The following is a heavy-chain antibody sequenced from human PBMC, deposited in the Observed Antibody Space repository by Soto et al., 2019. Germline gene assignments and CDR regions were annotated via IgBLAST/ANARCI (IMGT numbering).Heavy chain of an antibody. V-gene: IGHV3-30*18. Sequence: GGSLRLSCAASEFTFSHFGMHWVRQAPGKGLEWVAAISADGSDKYFSGSVKGRFTISRDNSKNTLFLQMNSLRVEDTAVYYCVKGSDVARQELDYWGQGTLVTVSS. CDR1: EFTFSHFG. CDR3: VKGSDVARQELDY. J-gene: IGHJ4*02. CDR2: ISADGSDK. D-gene: IGHD3-3*01.